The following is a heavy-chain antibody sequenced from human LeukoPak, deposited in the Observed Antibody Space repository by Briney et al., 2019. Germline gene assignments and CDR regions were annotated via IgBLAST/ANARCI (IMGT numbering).Heavy chain of an antibody. D-gene: IGHD3-10*01. V-gene: IGHV4-34*01. CDR1: GGSFSGYY. CDR2: INHSGST. CDR3: ATGASQMFPGVSTRTMDV. Sequence: PSETLSLTCAVCGGSFSGYYWSWIRQPPGKGLEWIGEINHSGSTNYNPSLKSRVTISVDTSKNQFSLKLSSVTAADTAGYYWATGASQMFPGVSTRTMDVRTKVTTVIV. J-gene: IGHJ6*03.